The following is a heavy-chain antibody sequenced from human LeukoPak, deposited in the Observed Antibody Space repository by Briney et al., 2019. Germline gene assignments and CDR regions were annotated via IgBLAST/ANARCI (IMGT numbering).Heavy chain of an antibody. J-gene: IGHJ4*02. V-gene: IGHV3-23*01. CDR1: GFTLTNYA. Sequence: PGGSLRLSCAASGFTLTNYAMIWVRQAPGKGLEWISTISGSDDSTYYADSVKGRFTISRDNSKNTLYLQMNSLRAEDTAVYYCAKDGSGLLDYWGQGTLVTVSS. D-gene: IGHD6-19*01. CDR2: ISGSDDST. CDR3: AKDGSGLLDY.